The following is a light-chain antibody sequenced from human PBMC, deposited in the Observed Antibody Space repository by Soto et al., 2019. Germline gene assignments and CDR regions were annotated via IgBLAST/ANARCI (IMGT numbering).Light chain of an antibody. J-gene: IGLJ1*01. CDR3: QSYDSSLSGPYV. V-gene: IGLV1-40*01. Sequence: QSVLTQPPSVSAAPGQKVTISCTGSSSNIGAGYDVHWYQQLPGTAPKLLIHGNSNRPSGVPDRFSGSKSGTSASLAITGLQAEDEADYYCQSYDSSLSGPYVFGTGTKVTVL. CDR2: GNS. CDR1: SSNIGAGYD.